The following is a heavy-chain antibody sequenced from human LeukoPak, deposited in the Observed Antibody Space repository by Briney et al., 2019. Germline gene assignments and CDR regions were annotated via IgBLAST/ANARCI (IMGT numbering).Heavy chain of an antibody. Sequence: ASVRVSCKASGGTFSSYAISWARQAPGQGLEWMGRIIPIFGIANYAQKFQGRVTITAEKSTSTAYMELSSLRSEDTAVYYCAFPKPYYYDSSGSETFDYWGQGTLVTVSS. CDR1: GGTFSSYA. J-gene: IGHJ4*02. D-gene: IGHD3-22*01. V-gene: IGHV1-69*04. CDR2: IIPIFGIA. CDR3: AFPKPYYYDSSGSETFDY.